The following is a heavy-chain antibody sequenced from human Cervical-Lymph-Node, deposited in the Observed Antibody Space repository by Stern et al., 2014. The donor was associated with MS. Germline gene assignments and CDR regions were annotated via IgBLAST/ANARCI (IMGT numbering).Heavy chain of an antibody. Sequence: ESGPALVKPTQTLTLTCTFSGFSLSTSGMRASWIRQPPGKALEWLARLDLDDDKFYSTSLKTRLTISKDTSKNQVVLTMTNMDPVDTATYYCARSPPYYEFWNDYYYFDYWGQGTLVAVSS. D-gene: IGHD3-3*01. CDR2: LDLDDDK. J-gene: IGHJ4*02. V-gene: IGHV2-70*04. CDR1: GFSLSTSGMR. CDR3: ARSPPYYEFWNDYYYFDY.